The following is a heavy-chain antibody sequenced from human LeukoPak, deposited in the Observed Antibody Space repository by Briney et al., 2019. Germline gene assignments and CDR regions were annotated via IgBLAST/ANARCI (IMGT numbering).Heavy chain of an antibody. Sequence: ASVKVSCKASGYTFTGYYMHWVRQAPGQGLDWMGRINPNSGGTNYAQKFQGRVTMTRDTSISTAYMELSRLRSDDTAVYYCASVSGYDSSGYYYSNYWGQGTLVTVSS. D-gene: IGHD3-22*01. V-gene: IGHV1-2*06. CDR2: INPNSGGT. CDR3: ASVSGYDSSGYYYSNY. J-gene: IGHJ4*02. CDR1: GYTFTGYY.